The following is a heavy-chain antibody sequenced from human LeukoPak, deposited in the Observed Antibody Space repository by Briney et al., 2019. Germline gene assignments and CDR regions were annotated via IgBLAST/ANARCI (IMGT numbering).Heavy chain of an antibody. Sequence: GGSLRLSCAASGFTFDDYDMHWVRQAPGKGLEWVSLINWNGGAIHYADSVKGRFTISRDNAKNSLSLQMNSLRDEDAAVYYCARDYGSHGEYFDYWGQGTLVTVSS. CDR1: GFTFDDYD. CDR2: INWNGGAI. CDR3: ARDYGSHGEYFDY. J-gene: IGHJ4*02. V-gene: IGHV3-20*04. D-gene: IGHD4-17*01.